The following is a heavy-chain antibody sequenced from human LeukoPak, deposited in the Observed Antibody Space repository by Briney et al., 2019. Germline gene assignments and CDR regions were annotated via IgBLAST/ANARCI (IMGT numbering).Heavy chain of an antibody. CDR3: ARGSSSSSYYFDY. D-gene: IGHD6-13*01. J-gene: IGHJ4*02. CDR2: INHSGST. CDR1: GGSFSGYY. Sequence: SETLSLTCAVYGGSFSGYYWSWIRQPPGKGREWIGEINHSGSTNYNPSLKSRVTISVDTSKNQFSLKLSSVTAADTAVYYCARGSSSSSYYFDYWGQGTLVTVSS. V-gene: IGHV4-34*01.